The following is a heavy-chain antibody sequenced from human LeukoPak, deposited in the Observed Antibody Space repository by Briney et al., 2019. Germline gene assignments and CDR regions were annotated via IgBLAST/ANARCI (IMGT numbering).Heavy chain of an antibody. J-gene: IGHJ4*02. CDR2: IYYSGST. CDR1: GGSISSYY. V-gene: IGHV4-59*12. D-gene: IGHD3-3*01. Sequence: SETLSLTCTVSGGSISSYYWSWIRQPPGKGLEWIGCIYYSGSTNYNPSFKSRVTISVDTSKNQFSLKLSSVTAADTAVYYCARDRFLEWSPEPFDYWGQGTLVTVSS. CDR3: ARDRFLEWSPEPFDY.